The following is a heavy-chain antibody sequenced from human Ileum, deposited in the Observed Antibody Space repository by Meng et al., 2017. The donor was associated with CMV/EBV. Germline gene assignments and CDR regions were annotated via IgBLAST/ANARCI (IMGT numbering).Heavy chain of an antibody. V-gene: IGHV3-15*01. D-gene: IGHD2-21*01. CDR1: GFTFTDAW. J-gene: IGHJ4*02. Sequence: GESLKISCAASGFTFTDAWMNWVRQAPGKGLEWVGRVKSKTDGGTTDYIAAVKGRFTISRDDSKNTLFLQINSLKNEDTAMYYCAPDVPKPLAQIDFWGQGTLVTVSS. CDR2: VKSKTDGGTT. CDR3: APDVPKPLAQIDF.